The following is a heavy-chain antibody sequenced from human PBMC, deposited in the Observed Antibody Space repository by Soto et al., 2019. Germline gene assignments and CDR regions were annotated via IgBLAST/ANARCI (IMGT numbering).Heavy chain of an antibody. CDR3: VRDGDDSSSWYSSGMDV. CDR2: INPNSGGT. D-gene: IGHD6-13*01. Sequence: QVQLVQSGAEVKKPGASVKVSCKASGYTFTGYYMHWVRQAPGQGLEWMGWINPNSGGTNYAQKFQGWVTMTRDTSISTAYMELSRLRSDDTAVYYCVRDGDDSSSWYSSGMDVWGQGTTVTVSS. V-gene: IGHV1-2*04. J-gene: IGHJ6*02. CDR1: GYTFTGYY.